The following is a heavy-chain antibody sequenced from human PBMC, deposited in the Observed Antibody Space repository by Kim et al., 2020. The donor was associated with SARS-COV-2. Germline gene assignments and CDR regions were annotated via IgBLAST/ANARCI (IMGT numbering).Heavy chain of an antibody. CDR3: AREGHCSSTSCYQGMDV. J-gene: IGHJ6*02. D-gene: IGHD2-2*01. CDR2: IIPIFGTA. Sequence: SVKVSCKASGGTFSSYAISWVRQAPGQGLEWMGGIIPIFGTANYAQKFQGRVTITADESTSTAYMELSSLRSEDTAVYYCAREGHCSSTSCYQGMDVWGQGTTVTVSS. CDR1: GGTFSSYA. V-gene: IGHV1-69*13.